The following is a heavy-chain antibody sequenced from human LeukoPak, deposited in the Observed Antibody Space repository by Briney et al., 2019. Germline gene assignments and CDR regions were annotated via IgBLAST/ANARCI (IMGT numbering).Heavy chain of an antibody. Sequence: SETLSLTCTVSGGSISSYYWSWIRQPAGKGLEWIGRIYTSGSTNYNPSLKSRVTMSVDTSKNQFSLKLSSVTAADTAVYYCARSTLAYCGGDCYADAFDTWGQGTMVTVSS. V-gene: IGHV4-4*07. CDR2: IYTSGST. CDR3: ARSTLAYCGGDCYADAFDT. CDR1: GGSISSYY. D-gene: IGHD2-21*02. J-gene: IGHJ3*02.